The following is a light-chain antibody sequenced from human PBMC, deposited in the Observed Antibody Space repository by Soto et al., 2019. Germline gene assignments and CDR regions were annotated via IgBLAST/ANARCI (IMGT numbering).Light chain of an antibody. Sequence: EIVMTQSPATLSASLGERATLSCRASQSLSSNLAWYQQRPGQAPRLLIFGASTRATGIPGRFSGSGSGAEFTLTISSLQSEDVAVYYCQQYNKGWTFGQGTKLEIK. V-gene: IGKV3-15*01. CDR1: QSLSSN. CDR2: GAS. J-gene: IGKJ1*01. CDR3: QQYNKGWT.